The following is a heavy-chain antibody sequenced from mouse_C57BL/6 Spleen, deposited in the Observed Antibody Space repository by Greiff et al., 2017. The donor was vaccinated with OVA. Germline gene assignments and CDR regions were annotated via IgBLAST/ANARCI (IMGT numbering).Heavy chain of an antibody. V-gene: IGHV3-1*01. CDR1: GYSITSGYD. CDR3: ARDNWDRGYFDV. J-gene: IGHJ1*03. D-gene: IGHD4-1*01. Sequence: EVQLQESGPGMVKPSQSLSLTCTVTGYSITSGYDWHWIRHFPGNKLEWMGYISYSGSTNYNPSLKSRISITYDTSKNHFFLKLNSVTTEDTATYYCARDNWDRGYFDVWGTGTTVTVSS. CDR2: ISYSGST.